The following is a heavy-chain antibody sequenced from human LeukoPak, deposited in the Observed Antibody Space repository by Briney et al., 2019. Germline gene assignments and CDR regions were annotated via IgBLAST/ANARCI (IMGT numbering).Heavy chain of an antibody. CDR3: ARGGAARPDY. J-gene: IGHJ4*02. V-gene: IGHV3-48*01. CDR2: INLNSRTK. Sequence: GGSLRLSCAASGFTFSAYGMDWVRQAPGKGLEWVSYINLNSRTKDYADSVRGRFTISRDNARSSLYLQMNSLRAEDTAVYYCARGGAARPDYWGQGTLVTVFS. D-gene: IGHD6-6*01. CDR1: GFTFSAYG.